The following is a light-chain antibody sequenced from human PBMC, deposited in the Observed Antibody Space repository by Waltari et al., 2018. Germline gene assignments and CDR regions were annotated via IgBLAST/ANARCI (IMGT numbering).Light chain of an antibody. CDR3: AAWDDSLNGSVV. CDR2: SNN. Sequence: QSVLTQPPSASGTPGQRVTISCSGRSSNIGSKPVNWYQQLPGTAPKLLIYSNNQRPSGVPDRFSGSKSGTSASLAISGLQSEDEADYYCAAWDDSLNGSVVFGGGTKLTVL. V-gene: IGLV1-44*01. CDR1: SSNIGSKP. J-gene: IGLJ2*01.